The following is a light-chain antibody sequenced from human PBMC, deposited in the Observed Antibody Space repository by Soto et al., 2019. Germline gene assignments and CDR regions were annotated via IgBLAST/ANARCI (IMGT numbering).Light chain of an antibody. J-gene: IGKJ1*01. CDR1: QSVGSY. Sequence: EIVLTQSPATLSLSPGERATLSCRASQSVGSYLAWYQRQPGQAPRLLIYDASNSATGIPARFSGSGSGTHFTLTISHLEPEDFALYYCQHLANRPLEFGQGTKVEVK. CDR3: QHLANRPLE. V-gene: IGKV3-11*01. CDR2: DAS.